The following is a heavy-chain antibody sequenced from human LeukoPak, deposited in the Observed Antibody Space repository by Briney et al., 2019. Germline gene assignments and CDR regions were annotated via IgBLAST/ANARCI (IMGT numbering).Heavy chain of an antibody. Sequence: ASVKVSCKPSGYTFTGYYMHWVRQAPGQGLEWMGWINPNSGGTNYTQKFQGRVTMTRDTSISTAYMELSRLRSDDTAVYYCVPAGYSSDWYEGGYFDYWGQGTLVTVSS. J-gene: IGHJ4*02. CDR1: GYTFTGYY. CDR3: VPAGYSSDWYEGGYFDY. D-gene: IGHD6-19*01. CDR2: INPNSGGT. V-gene: IGHV1-2*02.